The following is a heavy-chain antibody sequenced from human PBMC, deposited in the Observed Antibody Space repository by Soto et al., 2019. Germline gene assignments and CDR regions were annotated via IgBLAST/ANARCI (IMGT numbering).Heavy chain of an antibody. CDR1: GGSFSGYY. CDR2: INHSGST. CDR3: ARGGDYYDNAGFDY. V-gene: IGHV4-34*01. J-gene: IGHJ4*02. D-gene: IGHD3-22*01. Sequence: PSETLSLTCAGYGGSFSGYYWSWIRQPPGKGLEWIGEINHSGSTNYNPSLKSRVTISVDTSKNQFSLKLSSVTAADTAVYYCARGGDYYDNAGFDYWGQGTLVTVSS.